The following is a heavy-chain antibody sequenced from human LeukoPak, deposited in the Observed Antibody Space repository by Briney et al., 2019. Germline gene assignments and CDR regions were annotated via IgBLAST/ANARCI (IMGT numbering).Heavy chain of an antibody. CDR1: GYSISSGYY. CDR2: IYHSGST. J-gene: IGHJ5*02. D-gene: IGHD2-2*01. V-gene: IGHV4-38-2*01. CDR3: ARRDQRNWFDP. Sequence: PSETLSLTGAVSGYSISSGYYWVWLRQPPGKGLEWIGNIYHSGSTYYNPSLKSRVTISLDTSKNQFSLKLSSVTAADTAMYYCARRDQRNWFDPWGQGTLVTVSS.